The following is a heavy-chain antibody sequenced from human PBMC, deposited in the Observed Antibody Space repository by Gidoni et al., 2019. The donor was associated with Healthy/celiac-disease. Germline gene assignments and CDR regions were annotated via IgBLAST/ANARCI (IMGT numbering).Heavy chain of an antibody. V-gene: IGHV3-48*02. Sequence: EVQLVESGGGLVQPGGSLRLSCAASGFTFISYSMKWVRQAPGKGLEWVSYISSSSSTIYYADSVKGRFTISRDNAKNSLYLQMNSLRDEDTAVYYCAREARPSTVGKNYYYYGMDVWGQGTTVTVSS. CDR3: AREARPSTVGKNYYYYGMDV. CDR2: ISSSSSTI. CDR1: GFTFISYS. J-gene: IGHJ6*02. D-gene: IGHD1-1*01.